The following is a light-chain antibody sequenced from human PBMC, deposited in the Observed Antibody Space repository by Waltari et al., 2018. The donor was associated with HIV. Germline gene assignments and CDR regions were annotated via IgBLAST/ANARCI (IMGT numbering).Light chain of an antibody. V-gene: IGLV2-8*01. CDR3: ASHAGSKDV. CDR2: DVT. CDR1: SSDVGAYNY. J-gene: IGLJ2*01. Sequence: QSALTQPPSASGSPGQSVPISRTGTSSDVGAYNYVSWFQQHPGKAPKLMIYDVTKRPSGVPDRFSGSKSGNTASLTVSGLQAEDEADYYCASHAGSKDVFGGGTRLTVL.